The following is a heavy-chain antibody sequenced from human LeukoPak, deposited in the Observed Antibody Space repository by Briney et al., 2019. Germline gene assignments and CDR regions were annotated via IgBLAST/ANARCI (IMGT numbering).Heavy chain of an antibody. D-gene: IGHD3-16*01. J-gene: IGHJ4*02. V-gene: IGHV3-21*01. CDR2: ITGAGNFI. CDR3: ARAGGELQPLEW. CDR1: GFTISGYV. Sequence: GGSLRLPCAASGFTISGYVMHWVRQAPGKGLEWVSSITGAGNFIYYGDSVKGRFTASRDNAKNSVYLQMSSLRVEDTAVYYCARAGGELQPLEWWGQGTRVTISS.